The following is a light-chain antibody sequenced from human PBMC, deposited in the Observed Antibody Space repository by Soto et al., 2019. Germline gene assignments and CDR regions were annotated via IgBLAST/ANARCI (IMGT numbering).Light chain of an antibody. CDR3: GSWDSSLSAYV. J-gene: IGLJ1*01. V-gene: IGLV2-14*03. CDR2: DVD. Sequence: QSVLTQPTSVSGSPGQSITISCTGVSSDIGGYNHVSWYQQHPGNVPRLIIYDVDNRPLGISNRFSGSQSGNTASLSISGLQAEDEADYYCGSWDSSLSAYVFGTGTKVTVL. CDR1: SSDIGGYNH.